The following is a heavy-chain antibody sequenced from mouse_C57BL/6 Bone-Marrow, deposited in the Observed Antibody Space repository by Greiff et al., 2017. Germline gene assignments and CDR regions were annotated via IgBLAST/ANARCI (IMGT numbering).Heavy chain of an antibody. CDR3: TGVLLRYWFAY. J-gene: IGHJ3*01. V-gene: IGHV14-4*01. D-gene: IGHD1-1*01. Sequence: EVQLQQSGAELVRPGASVKLSCTASGFNIKDDYMHWVQQRPEKGLEWIGWIDPENGDTEYASKFQGKATITADTSSNTAYLQLSSLTSEDTAVYYCTGVLLRYWFAYWGQGTLVTVSA. CDR1: GFNIKDDY. CDR2: IDPENGDT.